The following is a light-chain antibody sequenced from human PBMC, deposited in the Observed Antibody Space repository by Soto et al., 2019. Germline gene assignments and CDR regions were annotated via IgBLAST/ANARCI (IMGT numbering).Light chain of an antibody. CDR1: ISDVGGYNY. Sequence: QSALTQTSSLSGSHGQSITISCTGTISDVGGYNYVSWYQQHPGKAPKLMIYEVSNRPSGVSNRFSGSKSGNTASLTISGLQAEDEADYYCSSYTSSSTTYVFGTGTKVTVL. V-gene: IGLV2-14*01. CDR3: SSYTSSSTTYV. CDR2: EVS. J-gene: IGLJ1*01.